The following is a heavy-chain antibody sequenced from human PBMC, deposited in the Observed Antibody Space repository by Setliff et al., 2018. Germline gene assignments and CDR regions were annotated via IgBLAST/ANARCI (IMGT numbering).Heavy chain of an antibody. CDR1: GGTFRSYG. Sequence: SVKVSCKASGGTFRSYGISWVRQAPGQGLEWMGGTIPSFGSTNYAQKFQDRVTIVTDESTSTAYMELSSLRTEDTAVYYCAGEGVDTRSSTDYRYYMDVWGKGTTVTVSS. CDR2: TIPSFGST. CDR3: AGEGVDTRSSTDYRYYMDV. V-gene: IGHV1-69*05. J-gene: IGHJ6*03. D-gene: IGHD5-18*01.